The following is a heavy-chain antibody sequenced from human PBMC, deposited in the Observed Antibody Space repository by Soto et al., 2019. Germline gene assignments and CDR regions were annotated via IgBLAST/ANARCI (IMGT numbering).Heavy chain of an antibody. CDR2: ISSASSET. CDR3: ARVAY. J-gene: IGHJ4*02. CDR1: GFTFSRDS. Sequence: PGGSLRLSCEASGFTFSRDSMNWVRQVPGKGLEWVASISSASSETWYADSVKGRFIISRDNAQNSLFLQMNTLRPEDSAIYYCARVAYWGPGTQVTVSS. V-gene: IGHV3-21*04.